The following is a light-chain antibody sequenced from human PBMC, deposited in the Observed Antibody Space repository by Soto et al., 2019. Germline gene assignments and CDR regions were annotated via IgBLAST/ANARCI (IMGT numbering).Light chain of an antibody. V-gene: IGLV2-14*01. CDR2: DVT. CDR1: RSDVGGYNY. CDR3: TSFAGSGTYV. Sequence: QSVLTQPASVSGSPGQSIAISCTGTRSDVGGYNYVSWYQQYPGKAPKLIIFDVTNRPSGVSDRFSGSKSGSTASLTISGLQADDEADYYCTSFAGSGTYVFGTGTKLTVL. J-gene: IGLJ1*01.